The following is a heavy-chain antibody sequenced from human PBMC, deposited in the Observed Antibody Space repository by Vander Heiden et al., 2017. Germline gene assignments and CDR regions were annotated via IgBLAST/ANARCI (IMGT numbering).Heavy chain of an antibody. Sequence: VQLPQSGPGLVKPSQTLSVTCAISGDSVSSNSAAWNWIRQSPSRGLEWLGRTYYRSRWYTEYAASVRSRITINPDTSKNQLSLQLNSATPEDTAVYYCTRTGGGDYWGQGTLVTVSS. CDR3: TRTGGGDY. CDR1: GDSVSSNSAA. CDR2: TYYRSRWYT. J-gene: IGHJ4*02. D-gene: IGHD2-15*01. V-gene: IGHV6-1*01.